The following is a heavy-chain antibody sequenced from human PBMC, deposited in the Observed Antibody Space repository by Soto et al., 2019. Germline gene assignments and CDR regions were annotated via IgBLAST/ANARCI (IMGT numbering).Heavy chain of an antibody. Sequence: PSHTLSLTCAISGDNVSSNSVAWNWIRQSPSRGLEWLGRTYYRSKWYNDYAVSVKSRITINPDTSKNQFSLQLNSVTPEDTAIYFCARERYGDYGRGAFDIWGQGTMVTVSS. D-gene: IGHD4-17*01. CDR1: GDNVSSNSVA. J-gene: IGHJ3*02. CDR3: ARERYGDYGRGAFDI. CDR2: TYYRSKWYN. V-gene: IGHV6-1*01.